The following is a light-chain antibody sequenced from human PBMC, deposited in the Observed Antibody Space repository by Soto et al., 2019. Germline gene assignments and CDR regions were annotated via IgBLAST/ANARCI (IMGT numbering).Light chain of an antibody. J-gene: IGLJ3*02. V-gene: IGLV1-44*01. CDR1: SSNLGSNS. CDR3: AAWDDSLNGPV. Sequence: QSVLTQPPSASGTPGQRVIISCSGSSSNLGSNSGNWYQQLPGTAPKLLIYNTYQRPLGVPDRFSGSKSGTSASLAISGLQSEDEGDYFCAAWDDSLNGPVFGGGTKLTVX. CDR2: NTY.